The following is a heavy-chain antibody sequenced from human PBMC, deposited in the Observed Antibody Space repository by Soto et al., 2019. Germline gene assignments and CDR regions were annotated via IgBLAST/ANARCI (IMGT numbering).Heavy chain of an antibody. Sequence: ASVKVSCKASGYTFTSYGISWVRQAPGQGLGWMGWISAYNGNTNYAQKLQGRVTMTTDTSTSTAYMELRSLRSDDTAVYYCASTNYGSGSYQFDYWGQGTLVTVSS. CDR3: ASTNYGSGSYQFDY. D-gene: IGHD3-10*01. CDR1: GYTFTSYG. V-gene: IGHV1-18*01. J-gene: IGHJ4*02. CDR2: ISAYNGNT.